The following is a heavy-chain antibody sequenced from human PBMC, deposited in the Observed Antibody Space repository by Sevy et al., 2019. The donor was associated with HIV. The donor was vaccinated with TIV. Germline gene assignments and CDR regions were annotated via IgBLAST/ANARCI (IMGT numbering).Heavy chain of an antibody. CDR1: GYTLTQFS. CDR3: ATTKDYYDSSGYPFDY. J-gene: IGHJ4*02. D-gene: IGHD3-22*01. Sequence: ASVKVSCKVSGYTLTQFSMHWVRQAPGKGLEWMTTFDPEDGDPEDGKTIYEQKFLGRVTRTEDTSTDTAYMELSSLRSDDTAVYYCATTKDYYDSSGYPFDYWGQGTLVTVSS. V-gene: IGHV1-24*01. CDR2: FDPEDGDPEDGKT.